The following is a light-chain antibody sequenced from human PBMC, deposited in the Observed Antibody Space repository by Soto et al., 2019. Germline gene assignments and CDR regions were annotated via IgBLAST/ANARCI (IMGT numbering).Light chain of an antibody. J-gene: IGKJ2*01. CDR2: AAS. V-gene: IGKV1-39*01. CDR1: QSISSY. Sequence: DIQFTNSQSSLSASVGDRVTITCRASQSISSYLNWYQQKPGKAPKLLIYAASSLQSGAPSRFSGSGSGTDFTLTISSLQPEDFATYYCQQSYNTPYTFGQGTKVDIK. CDR3: QQSYNTPYT.